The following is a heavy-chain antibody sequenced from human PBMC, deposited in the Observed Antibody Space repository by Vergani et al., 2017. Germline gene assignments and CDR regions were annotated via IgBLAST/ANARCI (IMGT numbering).Heavy chain of an antibody. Sequence: QEQLLQSGGGVVQPGGSLRLSCIGSGYTFGHFDMHWVRQAPGKGLAWVAFIRYDGSNPQYIDYVKGRFTISRDNSKDTLFLQMNGLRPEDTVTYFCAKKGGSLYYYGVDVWGQGTTITVSS. J-gene: IGHJ6*02. V-gene: IGHV3-30*02. D-gene: IGHD1-26*01. CDR1: GYTFGHFD. CDR3: AKKGGSLYYYGVDV. CDR2: IRYDGSNP.